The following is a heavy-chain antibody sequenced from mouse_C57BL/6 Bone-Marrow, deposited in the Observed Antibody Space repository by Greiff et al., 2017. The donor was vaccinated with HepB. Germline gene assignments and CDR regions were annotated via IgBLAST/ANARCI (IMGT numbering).Heavy chain of an antibody. CDR3: TTPPIYYDYPYAMDY. CDR2: IDPEDGDT. J-gene: IGHJ4*01. V-gene: IGHV14-1*01. Sequence: VQLQQSGAELVRPGASVKLSCTASGFNIKDYYMHWVKQRPEQGLEWIGRIDPEDGDTEYAPKFQGKATMTADISSNTAYLQLSSLTSEDTAVYYCTTPPIYYDYPYAMDYWGQGTSVTVSS. CDR1: GFNIKDYY. D-gene: IGHD2-4*01.